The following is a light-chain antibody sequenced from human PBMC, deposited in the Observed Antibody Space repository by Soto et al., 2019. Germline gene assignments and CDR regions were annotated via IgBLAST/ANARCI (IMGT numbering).Light chain of an antibody. CDR1: QSVLNN. Sequence: EIVMTQSPATLSVSPGERVTLSCRASQSVLNNLAWSQQKPGQAPRRLIYGASTTATGIPARFSGSGSGTEFTLTISSLQSEDVAVYYCQQYNNWPPVTFGGGTKVEIK. CDR3: QQYNNWPPVT. J-gene: IGKJ4*01. CDR2: GAS. V-gene: IGKV3-15*01.